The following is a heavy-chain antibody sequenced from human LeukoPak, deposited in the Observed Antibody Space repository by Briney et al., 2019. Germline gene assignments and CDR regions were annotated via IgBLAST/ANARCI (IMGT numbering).Heavy chain of an antibody. J-gene: IGHJ6*03. D-gene: IGHD3-22*01. V-gene: IGHV4-4*07. CDR3: ARLRFYDSSGYSPGYYMDV. Sequence: SETLSLTCTVSGGSMFSYHWSWVRQSAGEGLEWIGHIYVGGSTNYSPSLKSRVTMSVDTTKNQFSLKLKSVTAADTAVFYCARLRFYDSSGYSPGYYMDVWGKGTTVTVSS. CDR2: IYVGGST. CDR1: GGSMFSYH.